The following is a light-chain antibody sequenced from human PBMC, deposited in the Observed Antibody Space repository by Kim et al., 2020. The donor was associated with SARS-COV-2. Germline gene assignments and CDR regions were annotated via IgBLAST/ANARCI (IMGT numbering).Light chain of an antibody. Sequence: GQTVRITCQGDSLRRYYASWYQQKPGQAPVLVIYGENNRPSGIPDRFSGSSSGNTASLTITGAQAEDEADYYCNSRDSSGNHLVVFGGGTQLTVL. CDR1: SLRRYY. CDR2: GEN. V-gene: IGLV3-19*01. CDR3: NSRDSSGNHLVV. J-gene: IGLJ2*01.